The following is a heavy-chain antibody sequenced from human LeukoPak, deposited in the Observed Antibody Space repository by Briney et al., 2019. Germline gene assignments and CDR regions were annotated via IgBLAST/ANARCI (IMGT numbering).Heavy chain of an antibody. CDR3: ARANPPGAFDY. CDR2: IYNTGTT. Sequence: SETLSLTCTVSGGSISTYYWSWVRQPAGKGLEWIGRIYNTGTTNRNSSLKSRVTMSVDTSKNQFSLKLSSVTAADTAVYYCARANPPGAFDYWGQGTLVTVSS. CDR1: GGSISTYY. J-gene: IGHJ4*02. V-gene: IGHV4-4*07.